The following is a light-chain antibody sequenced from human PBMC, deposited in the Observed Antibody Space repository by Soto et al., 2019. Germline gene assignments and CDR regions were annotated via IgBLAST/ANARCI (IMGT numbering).Light chain of an antibody. CDR2: GAS. CDR3: QQYNNWPLT. J-gene: IGKJ4*01. V-gene: IGKV3-15*01. Sequence: EIVMTQSPATLSVSPGERATLSCRASQTVNNNLAWYQQKPGQAPRLLIYGASARATGIPARSSGSGSGTEFTRTISSLQSEDFAVYYCQQYNNWPLTFGGGNKVEIK. CDR1: QTVNNN.